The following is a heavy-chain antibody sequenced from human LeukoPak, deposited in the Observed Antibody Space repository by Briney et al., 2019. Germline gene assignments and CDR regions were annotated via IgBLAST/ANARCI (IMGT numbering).Heavy chain of an antibody. CDR2: IYYSGST. J-gene: IGHJ2*01. Sequence: SETLSLTCAVYGGSFSGYYWGWIRQPPGKGLEWIGSIYYSGSTSYNPSLKSRVTISVDTSKNQFSLKLSSVTAADTAVYYCARGITMIVVVIHDWYFDLWGRGTLVTVSS. V-gene: IGHV4-34*01. CDR1: GGSFSGYY. CDR3: ARGITMIVVVIHDWYFDL. D-gene: IGHD3-22*01.